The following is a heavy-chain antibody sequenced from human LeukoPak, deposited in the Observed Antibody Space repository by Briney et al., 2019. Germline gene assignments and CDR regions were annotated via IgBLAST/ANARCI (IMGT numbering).Heavy chain of an antibody. D-gene: IGHD3-22*01. V-gene: IGHV4-61*02. J-gene: IGHJ4*02. CDR3: HMLRVVRYDSSGLDY. CDR1: GGSISSGSYY. CDR2: IYASGST. Sequence: SETLSLTCTVSGGSISSGSYYWSWIRQPAGKGLEWIGRIYASGSTNYNPSLKSRVTISVDTSKNQFSLKLSSVTAADTAVYYCHMLRVVRYDSSGLDYWGQGTLVTVSS.